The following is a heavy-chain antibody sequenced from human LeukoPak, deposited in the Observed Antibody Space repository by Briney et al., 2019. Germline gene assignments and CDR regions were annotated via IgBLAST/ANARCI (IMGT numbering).Heavy chain of an antibody. Sequence: SETLSLTCAVYGGSFSGYYWSWIRQPPGKGLEWIGEINHSGSTNYNPSLKSRVTISVDTSKNQFSLKLSSVTAADTAVYYCARGQGFWGCYYYYMDVWGKGTTVTVSS. CDR3: ARGQGFWGCYYYYMDV. CDR1: GGSFSGYY. D-gene: IGHD3-16*01. J-gene: IGHJ6*03. V-gene: IGHV4-34*01. CDR2: INHSGST.